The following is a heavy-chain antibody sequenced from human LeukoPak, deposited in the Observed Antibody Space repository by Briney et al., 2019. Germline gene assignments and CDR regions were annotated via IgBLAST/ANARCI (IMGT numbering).Heavy chain of an antibody. CDR1: GFTFSSYA. J-gene: IGHJ2*01. CDR3: AKEIIPALSVYFDL. V-gene: IGHV3-23*01. D-gene: IGHD2-2*01. CDR2: IGARSIHT. Sequence: GGSLRLSCAASGFTFSSYAMSWVRQAPGKGLEWVSVIGARSIHTYYADSVKGRFIISRDNSKNTVYLQMNGLRPEDTAVYYCAKEIIPALSVYFDLWGRGTLVTVSS.